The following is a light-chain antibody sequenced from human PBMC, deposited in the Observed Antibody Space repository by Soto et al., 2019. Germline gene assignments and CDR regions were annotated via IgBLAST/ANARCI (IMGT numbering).Light chain of an antibody. CDR1: QRISDN. Sequence: DIQLTQFPSSLSASVGDRVTMTCRTSQRISDNLHWYQQKPGKAPNLLIYVASNLQSGVPSRFRGGGSGTEFTLTIISLEPEDFATYYCQGSYATSFTCGPGTRVDMK. V-gene: IGKV1-39*01. J-gene: IGKJ3*01. CDR3: QGSYATSFT. CDR2: VAS.